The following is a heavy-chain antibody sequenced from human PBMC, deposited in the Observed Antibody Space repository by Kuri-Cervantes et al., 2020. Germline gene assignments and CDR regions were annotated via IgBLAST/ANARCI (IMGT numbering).Heavy chain of an antibody. CDR1: GFTFSAYW. V-gene: IGHV3-7*01. D-gene: IGHD6-13*01. Sequence: GGSLRLSCAASGFTFSAYWMSWVRHAPGQGLEWAGNIKQDGSEKYYVDSVKGRFTNSRENSKNTLYLPMNSLRAEDTAVDYCAKDNIAAAYFDYWGQGTLVTVSS. J-gene: IGHJ4*02. CDR2: IKQDGSEK. CDR3: AKDNIAAAYFDY.